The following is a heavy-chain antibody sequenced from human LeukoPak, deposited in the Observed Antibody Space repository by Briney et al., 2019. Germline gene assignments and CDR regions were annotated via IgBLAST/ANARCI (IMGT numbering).Heavy chain of an antibody. CDR3: ARDYGILDYYYMDV. CDR2: ISSSGSTI. Sequence: GGSLRLSCAASGFTFSSYAMSWVRQAPGKGLEWVSYISSSGSTIYYADSVKGRFTISRDNTKNSLYLQMNSLRAEDTAVYYCARDYGILDYYYMDVWGKGTTVTISS. CDR1: GFTFSSYA. V-gene: IGHV3-48*03. J-gene: IGHJ6*03. D-gene: IGHD3-9*01.